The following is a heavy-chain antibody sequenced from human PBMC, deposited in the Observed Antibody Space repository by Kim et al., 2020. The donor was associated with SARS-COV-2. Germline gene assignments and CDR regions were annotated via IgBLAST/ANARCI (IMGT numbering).Heavy chain of an antibody. CDR2: IYYSGST. V-gene: IGHV4-39*01. CDR1: GGSISSSSYY. CDR3: ARQQLLWFRDDNGMDV. D-gene: IGHD3-10*01. J-gene: IGHJ6*02. Sequence: SETLSLTCTVSGGSISSSSYYWGWIRQPPGKGLEWIGSIYYSGSTYYNPSLKSRVTISVDTSKNQFSLKLSSVTAADTAVYYCARQQLLWFRDDNGMDVWGQGTTVTVSS.